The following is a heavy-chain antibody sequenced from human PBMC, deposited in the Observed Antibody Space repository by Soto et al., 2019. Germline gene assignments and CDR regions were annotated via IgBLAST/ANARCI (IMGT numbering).Heavy chain of an antibody. Sequence: SETLSLTCAVSGGSISSGGYYWTWIRQHPGKGLEWIGHIYYSGTTYYNPSLRSRVTISVDTSKNQFSLKLTSVTAADTAVYYCARDYYDSSDYTTNWFDPWGQGTLVTVSS. CDR2: IYYSGTT. CDR3: ARDYYDSSDYTTNWFDP. D-gene: IGHD3-22*01. V-gene: IGHV4-31*11. CDR1: GGSISSGGYY. J-gene: IGHJ5*02.